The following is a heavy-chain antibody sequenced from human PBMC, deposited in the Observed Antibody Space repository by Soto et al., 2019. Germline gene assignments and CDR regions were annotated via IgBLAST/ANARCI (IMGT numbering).Heavy chain of an antibody. CDR2: ISGPGTTT. CDR3: ARVGFASAWSRKYYFDY. Sequence: WGSLVVGCDSSGFPFSDYYMDWIRQAPGKGLELVSYISGPGTTTHYADSVKGRFTISRDNPKNSLYLQMDSLRAEDTAFYYCARVGFASAWSRKYYFDYWGQGAMVTVSS. CDR1: GFPFSDYY. J-gene: IGHJ4*02. V-gene: IGHV3-11*01. D-gene: IGHD6-19*01.